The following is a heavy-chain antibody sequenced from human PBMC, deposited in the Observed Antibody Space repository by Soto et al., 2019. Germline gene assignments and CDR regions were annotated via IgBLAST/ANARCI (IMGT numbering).Heavy chain of an antibody. V-gene: IGHV3-30*18. CDR3: AKDRGATISVFNY. CDR2: ISYDGSNK. CDR1: GFTFSSYG. J-gene: IGHJ4*02. D-gene: IGHD5-12*01. Sequence: QVQLVESGGGVVQPGRSLRLSCAASGFTFSSYGMHWVRQAPGKGLEWVAVISYDGSNKYYADSVKGRFTISRDNSKNTLYLQMNILIAEDTAVYYCAKDRGATISVFNYWGRGTLVTVSS.